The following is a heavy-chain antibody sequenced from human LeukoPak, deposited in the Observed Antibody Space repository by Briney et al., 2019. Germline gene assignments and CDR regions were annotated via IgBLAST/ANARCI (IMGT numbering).Heavy chain of an antibody. V-gene: IGHV4-34*01. CDR1: GAPVYGAPFNGYY. D-gene: IGHD1-26*01. CDR2: INHVGQI. CDR3: ARGSGEAWELLHY. J-gene: IGHJ4*02. Sequence: PSETLSLTCAVYGAPVYGAPFNGYYWTWVRQPPGEGLEWIGEINHVGQINYNSSLRSRLIISEDTSKNQVSLKLFSVTAADPAVYYCARGSGEAWELLHYWGQGSQVTVSS.